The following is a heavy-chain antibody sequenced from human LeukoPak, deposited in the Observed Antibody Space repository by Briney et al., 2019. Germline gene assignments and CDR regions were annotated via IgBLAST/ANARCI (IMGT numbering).Heavy chain of an antibody. CDR3: GGYDVALDAFDI. J-gene: IGHJ3*02. D-gene: IGHD5-12*01. CDR2: IYYSGST. CDR1: GGSISIGGYY. Sequence: SETLSLTCTVSGGSISIGGYYWSWIRQPPGKGLEWIGYIYYSGSTNYNPSLKSRVTISVDTSKNQFSLKLSSVTAADTAVYYCGGYDVALDAFDIWGQGTMVTVSS. V-gene: IGHV4-61*08.